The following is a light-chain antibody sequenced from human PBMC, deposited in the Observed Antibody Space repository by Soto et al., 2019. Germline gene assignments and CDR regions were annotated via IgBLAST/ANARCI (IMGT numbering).Light chain of an antibody. CDR2: EVS. V-gene: IGLV2-14*01. J-gene: IGLJ1*01. Sequence: QSALIQPASVSGSPGQSITISCTGTSSNVGGSNYVSWYQQHPHRAPKLLIYEVSYRPSGVSSRFSGSKSGNTASLTISGLQAEDEADYYCSSYAGNDNFVFGTGTKLTVL. CDR3: SSYAGNDNFV. CDR1: SSNVGGSNY.